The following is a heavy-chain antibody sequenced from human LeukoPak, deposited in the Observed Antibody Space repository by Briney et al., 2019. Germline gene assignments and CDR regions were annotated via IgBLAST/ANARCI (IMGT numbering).Heavy chain of an antibody. V-gene: IGHV1-2*02. CDR2: INPNSGGT. Sequence: ASVKVSCKASGYTFTGYYMHWVRQAPGQGLEWMGWINPNSGGTNYAQKFQGRVTMTRDTSISTAYMELSRLRSDDTAVYYCARDMGTGYYDGFDIWGQGTMVTVAS. D-gene: IGHD3/OR15-3a*01. CDR3: ARDMGTGYYDGFDI. CDR1: GYTFTGYY. J-gene: IGHJ3*02.